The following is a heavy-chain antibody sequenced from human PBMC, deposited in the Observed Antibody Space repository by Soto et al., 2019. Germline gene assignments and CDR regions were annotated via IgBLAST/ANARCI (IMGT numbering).Heavy chain of an antibody. J-gene: IGHJ5*02. CDR3: ARDRGIKMVRGARFWFDP. CDR2: IWYDGSNR. Sequence: QVQLVESGGDVVQPGRSLRLSCAASGFTLIDHDMHWVRQAPGKGLEWVASIWYDGSNRDYADSVKGRFIISRDNSENTLYLQMGSLRVEDTAMYYCARDRGIKMVRGARFWFDPWGQGTLVTVSP. V-gene: IGHV3-33*01. CDR1: GFTLIDHD. D-gene: IGHD3-10*01.